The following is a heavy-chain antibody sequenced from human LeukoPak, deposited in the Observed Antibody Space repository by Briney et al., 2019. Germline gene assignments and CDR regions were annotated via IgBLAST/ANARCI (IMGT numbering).Heavy chain of an antibody. CDR2: ISYDGSNK. CDR1: GFTFSSYA. CDR3: ARARQWLFNWFDP. V-gene: IGHV3-30-3*01. D-gene: IGHD6-19*01. J-gene: IGHJ5*02. Sequence: GRSLRLSCAASGFTFSSYAMHWVRQAPGKGLEWVAVISYDGSNKYYADSVKGRFTISRDNSKNTLYLQMNSLRAEDTAVYYCARARQWLFNWFDPWGQGTLVTVSS.